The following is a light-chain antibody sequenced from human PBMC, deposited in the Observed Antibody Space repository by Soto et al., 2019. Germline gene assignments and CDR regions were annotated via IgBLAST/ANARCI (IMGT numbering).Light chain of an antibody. V-gene: IGLV1-40*01. Sequence: QSVLTQPPSVSEAPGQRVTISCTGSSGNIGAGDEAHWDQQVPGTAPKLLIYENNNRPSGVPDRFSGSKSGTSASLAITGLQAEDEAEYYCQSYDSSLSGYVFGTGTKLTVL. CDR1: SGNIGAGDE. CDR3: QSYDSSLSGYV. CDR2: ENN. J-gene: IGLJ1*01.